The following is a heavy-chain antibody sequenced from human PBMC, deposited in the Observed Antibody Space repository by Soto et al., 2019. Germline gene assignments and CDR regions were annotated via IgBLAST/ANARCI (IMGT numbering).Heavy chain of an antibody. CDR1: GGSFSGYY. CDR3: ARGAPRVTTSSWFDP. CDR2: INHSGST. Sequence: PSETLSLTCAVYGGSFSGYYWSWIRQPPGKGLEWIGEINHSGSTNHNPSLKSRVTISVDTSKNQFSLKLSSVTAADTAVYYCARGAPRVTTSSWFDPWGQGTLVTVSS. J-gene: IGHJ5*02. D-gene: IGHD4-4*01. V-gene: IGHV4-34*01.